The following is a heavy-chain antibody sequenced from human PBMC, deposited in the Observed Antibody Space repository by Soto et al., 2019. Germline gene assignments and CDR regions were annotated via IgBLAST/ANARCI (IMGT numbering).Heavy chain of an antibody. J-gene: IGHJ4*02. CDR3: TTHSTPSVVGAVAYYFDY. Sequence: EVQLVESGGGLVKPGGSLRLSCAASGFTFSNAWMHWVRQAPGKGLEWVGRVKSKTDGGTTDYAAPVKGRFTVSRDDSKDTLYLQMNSLKTEDTAVYYCTTHSTPSVVGAVAYYFDYWGQGTLVTVSS. CDR2: VKSKTDGGTT. CDR1: GFTFSNAW. V-gene: IGHV3-15*07. D-gene: IGHD2-15*01.